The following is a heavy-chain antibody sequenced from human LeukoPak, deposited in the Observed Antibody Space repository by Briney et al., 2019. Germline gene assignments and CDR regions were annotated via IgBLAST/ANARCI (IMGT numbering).Heavy chain of an antibody. CDR3: GRDRGLLWFGDPSAYGMNV. V-gene: IGHV3-11*01. CDR1: GFTFSDYY. CDR2: ISSSGSTI. J-gene: IGHJ6*02. D-gene: IGHD3-10*01. Sequence: GGSLRLSCAASGFTFSDYYMSWIRQAPGKGLEWVSYISSSGSTIYYADSVKGRFTISRDNAKNSLYLQMNSLRAEDTAVYYCGRDRGLLWFGDPSAYGMNVWGQGTTVTVSS.